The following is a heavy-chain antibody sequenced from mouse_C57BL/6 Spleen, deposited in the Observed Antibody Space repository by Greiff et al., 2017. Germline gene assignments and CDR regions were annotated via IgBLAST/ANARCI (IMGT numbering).Heavy chain of an antibody. J-gene: IGHJ1*03. CDR3: ARSDYGSSLYFDV. V-gene: IGHV1-61*01. D-gene: IGHD1-1*01. Sequence: QVQLKQPGAELVRPGSSVKLSCKASGYTFTSYWMDWVKQRPGQGLEWIGNIYPSDSETHYNQKFKDKATLTVDKPSSTAYMQLSSLTSEDSAVYYCARSDYGSSLYFDVWGTGTTVTVSS. CDR2: IYPSDSET. CDR1: GYTFTSYW.